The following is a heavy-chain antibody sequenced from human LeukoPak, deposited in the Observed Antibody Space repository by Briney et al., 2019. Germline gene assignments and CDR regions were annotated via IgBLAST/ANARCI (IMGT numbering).Heavy chain of an antibody. V-gene: IGHV3-23*01. CDR1: GFTFSNYA. J-gene: IGHJ4*02. Sequence: GGSLRLSCAASGFTFSNYAMSWVRQAPGKGLEWVSGISGSDGTTHYADSVKGRFTISRDNSKNTLYLQMNSLRAEDTAVYYCAKDQVGYCSSTSCYKFDYWGQGTLVTVSS. CDR3: AKDQVGYCSSTSCYKFDY. CDR2: ISGSDGTT. D-gene: IGHD2-2*01.